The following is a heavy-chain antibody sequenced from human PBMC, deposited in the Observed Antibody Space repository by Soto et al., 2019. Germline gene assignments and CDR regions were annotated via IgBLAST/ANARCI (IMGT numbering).Heavy chain of an antibody. Sequence: GGSLRLSCAASGFTFSSYAMSWVRQAPGKGLEWVSAISSSGGSTYYADSVKGRFTISRDNSKNTLYLQMNSLRAEDTAVYYCAKQYYYDSSGYPRLDWGQGTLVTVSS. D-gene: IGHD3-22*01. V-gene: IGHV3-23*01. J-gene: IGHJ4*02. CDR2: ISSSGGST. CDR1: GFTFSSYA. CDR3: AKQYYYDSSGYPRLD.